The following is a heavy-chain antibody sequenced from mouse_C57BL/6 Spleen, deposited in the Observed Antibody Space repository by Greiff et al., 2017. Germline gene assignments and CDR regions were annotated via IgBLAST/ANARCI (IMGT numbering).Heavy chain of an antibody. V-gene: IGHV5-17*01. J-gene: IGHJ3*01. CDR1: GFTFSDYG. CDR3: ARPGYYGSSYGFAY. D-gene: IGHD1-1*01. CDR2: ISSGSSTI. Sequence: EVKLMESGGGLVKPGGSLKLSCAASGFTFSDYGMHWVRQAPEKGLEWVAYISSGSSTIYYADTVKGRFTISRDNAKNTLFLQMTSLRSEDTAMYYCARPGYYGSSYGFAYWGQGTLVTVSA.